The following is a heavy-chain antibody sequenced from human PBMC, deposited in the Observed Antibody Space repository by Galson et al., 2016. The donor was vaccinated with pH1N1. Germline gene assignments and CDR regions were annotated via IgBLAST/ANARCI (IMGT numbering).Heavy chain of an antibody. CDR1: GFTFGYHG. CDR2: INWSSGSI. CDR3: VTDSGDGDRNLVPHDAFDI. V-gene: IGHV3-9*01. D-gene: IGHD4-17*01. J-gene: IGHJ3*02. Sequence: SLRLSCAAAGFTFGYHGMHWVRQVPGKGLEWVSGINWSSGSIAYADSVRSRFTISRDNAKNSLYLQVNSMRPEDTALYYYVTDSGDGDRNLVPHDAFDIWGQGTLVTVSS.